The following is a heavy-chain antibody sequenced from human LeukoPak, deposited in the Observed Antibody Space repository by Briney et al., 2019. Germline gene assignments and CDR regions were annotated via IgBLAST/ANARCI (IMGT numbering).Heavy chain of an antibody. CDR1: GFTFSDYS. V-gene: IGHV3-11*01. Sequence: PGGSLRLSCATSGFTFSDYSMTWLRQAPGKGLEWVAFISGGSISIYYADSVKGRFTISRDNAKNSLFLQMNSLRAEDTAVYHCAKNYGDYVSCFDNWGQGTLVTVSS. J-gene: IGHJ4*02. D-gene: IGHD4-17*01. CDR2: ISGGSISI. CDR3: AKNYGDYVSCFDN.